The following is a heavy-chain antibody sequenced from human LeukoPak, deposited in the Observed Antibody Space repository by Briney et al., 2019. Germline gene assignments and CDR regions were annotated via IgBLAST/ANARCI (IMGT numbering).Heavy chain of an antibody. V-gene: IGHV4-4*07. D-gene: IGHD1-26*01. Sequence: SETLSLTCTVSNFSINSDFYWAWIRQPAGKGLEWIGRIYTSGSTNYNPSLKSRVTMSVETSKNQFSLKLSSVTAADTAVYYCARGDAVGSYQPFDYWGQGTLVTVSS. CDR1: NFSINSDFY. CDR3: ARGDAVGSYQPFDY. J-gene: IGHJ4*02. CDR2: IYTSGST.